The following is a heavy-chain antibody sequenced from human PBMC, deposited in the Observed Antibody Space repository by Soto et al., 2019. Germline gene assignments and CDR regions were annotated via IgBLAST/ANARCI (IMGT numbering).Heavy chain of an antibody. CDR1: GGSISSYY. J-gene: IGHJ4*02. CDR2: IYYSGST. V-gene: IGHV4-59*01. D-gene: IGHD4-17*01. Sequence: SETLSLTCTVSGGSISSYYWSWIRQPPGKGLEWIGYIYYSGSTNYNPSLKSRVTISVDTSKNQFSLKLSSVTAADTAVYYCARERDYGDSFDYWGQGTLVTVSS. CDR3: ARERDYGDSFDY.